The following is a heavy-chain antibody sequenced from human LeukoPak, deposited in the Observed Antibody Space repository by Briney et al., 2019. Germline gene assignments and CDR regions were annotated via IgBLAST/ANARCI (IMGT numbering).Heavy chain of an antibody. D-gene: IGHD7-27*01. Sequence: ASVKVSCKASGYTFTSYDFNWVRRATGQRPEWMGWMSPNSGDTGYAQKFQDRVTMTRNTSISTAYMELSSLRSDDTAVHYCARGPPNWGYDYWGPGTLVTVSS. V-gene: IGHV1-8*01. CDR3: ARGPPNWGYDY. CDR1: GYTFTSYD. J-gene: IGHJ4*02. CDR2: MSPNSGDT.